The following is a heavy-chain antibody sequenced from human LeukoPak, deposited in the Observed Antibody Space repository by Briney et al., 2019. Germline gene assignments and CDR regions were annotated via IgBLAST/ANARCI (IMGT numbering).Heavy chain of an antibody. D-gene: IGHD2-15*01. CDR1: GDSMSYYY. J-gene: IGHJ5*02. V-gene: IGHV4-59*08. Sequence: SETLSLTCTVSGDSMSYYYWSWIRQSPGRGLEWIGYIYYSGTTNYNPSLKSRVTISVDTSKKQFSLKLSFVTTADTAVYYCARALGYCSGGSCTRGYNWFDPWGQGTLVTVPS. CDR3: ARALGYCSGGSCTRGYNWFDP. CDR2: IYYSGTT.